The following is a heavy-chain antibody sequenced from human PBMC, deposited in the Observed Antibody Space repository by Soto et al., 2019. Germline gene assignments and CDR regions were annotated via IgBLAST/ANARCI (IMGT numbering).Heavy chain of an antibody. CDR2: IIPIFGTA. CDR1: GGTFSSYA. Sequence: QVQLVQSGAEVKKPGSSVKVSCKASGGTFSSYAISWVRQAPGQGLEWMGGIIPIFGTANYAQKFQGRVTITEDESTSTAYMELSSLRSEDTAVYYWARVQQETTEPIFGVVLSAWGQGTLVTVSS. D-gene: IGHD3-3*01. CDR3: ARVQQETTEPIFGVVLSA. J-gene: IGHJ5*02. V-gene: IGHV1-69*01.